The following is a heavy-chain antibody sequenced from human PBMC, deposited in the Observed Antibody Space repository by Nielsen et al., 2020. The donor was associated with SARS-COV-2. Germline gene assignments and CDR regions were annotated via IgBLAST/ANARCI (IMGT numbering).Heavy chain of an antibody. Sequence: GGSLRLSCAASGFTFSSYAMSWVRQAPGKGLEWVSAISGSGGSTYYADSVKGRFTISRDNSKNTLYLQMNSLRAEDTAVYYCAKAPLGGDFWSGYHQTYYYYMDVWGKGTTVTVSS. J-gene: IGHJ6*03. CDR1: GFTFSSYA. D-gene: IGHD3-3*01. CDR2: ISGSGGST. V-gene: IGHV3-23*01. CDR3: AKAPLGGDFWSGYHQTYYYYMDV.